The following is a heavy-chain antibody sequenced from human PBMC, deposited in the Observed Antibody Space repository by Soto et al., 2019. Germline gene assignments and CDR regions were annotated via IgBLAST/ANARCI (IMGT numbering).Heavy chain of an antibody. D-gene: IGHD3-22*01. V-gene: IGHV4-31*03. CDR2: IYYSGST. CDR3: AGRFLDDSSGYYEYDAFDI. J-gene: IGHJ3*02. CDR1: GSSISSGGYY. Sequence: QVQLQESGPGLVKPSQTLSLTCTVSGSSISSGGYYWSWIRQHPGKGLEWIGYIYYSGSTYYNPSLKSRVTISVDTSKNQFSLKLSSVTAADTAVYYCAGRFLDDSSGYYEYDAFDIWGQGTMVTVSS.